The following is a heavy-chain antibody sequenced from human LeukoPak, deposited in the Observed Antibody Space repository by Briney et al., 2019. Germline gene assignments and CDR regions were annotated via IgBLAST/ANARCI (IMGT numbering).Heavy chain of an antibody. CDR2: IYHSGST. D-gene: IGHD1-26*01. J-gene: IGHJ6*03. Sequence: SETLSLTCTVSGYSISSGYYWGWIRQPPGKGLEWIGSIYHSGSTYYNPSLKSRVTISVDTSKNQFSLKLSSVTAADTAVYYCARGGSYSAYYYVDVWGKGTTVTVSS. V-gene: IGHV4-38-2*02. CDR1: GYSISSGYY. CDR3: ARGGSYSAYYYVDV.